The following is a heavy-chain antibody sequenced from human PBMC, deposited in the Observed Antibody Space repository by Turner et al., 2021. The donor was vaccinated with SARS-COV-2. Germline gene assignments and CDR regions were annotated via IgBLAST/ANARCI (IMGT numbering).Heavy chain of an antibody. J-gene: IGHJ4*02. Sequence: EVQLVETVGGLIQLGGSLRLSCAASGFTVSINYMSWVRQAPGKGLEWVSVIYSGGSTYYADSVKGRFTISRDNSKNTLYLQMNSLRAEDTAVYYCARDYGDFYFDYWGQGTLFTVSS. V-gene: IGHV3-53*02. D-gene: IGHD4-17*01. CDR3: ARDYGDFYFDY. CDR2: IYSGGST. CDR1: GFTVSINY.